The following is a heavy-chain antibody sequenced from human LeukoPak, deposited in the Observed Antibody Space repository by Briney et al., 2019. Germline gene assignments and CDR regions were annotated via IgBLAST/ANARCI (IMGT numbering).Heavy chain of an antibody. D-gene: IGHD1-26*01. J-gene: IGHJ4*02. CDR3: ARVVVVGAPKGDNFDY. CDR2: ISAYNGNT. CDR1: GYTFTSYG. Sequence: ASVKVSCKASGYTFTSYGISWVRQAPGQGLEWMGWISAYNGNTNYAQKLQGRVTMTTDTSTSTAYMELRSLRSDDTAVYYCARVVVVGAPKGDNFDYWGRGTLVTVSS. V-gene: IGHV1-18*01.